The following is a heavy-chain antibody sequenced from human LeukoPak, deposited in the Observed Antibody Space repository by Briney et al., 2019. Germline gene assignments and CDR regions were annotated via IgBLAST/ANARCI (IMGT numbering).Heavy chain of an antibody. CDR2: INPNSGGT. Sequence: GASVKVSCKASGYTFTGNYMHWVRQAPGEGLGWMAWINPNSGGTNYAQKFQGRVTMTRDTSISTAYMELSRLRSDDTAVYYCATAPPPSWAFDIWGQGTMVTVSS. J-gene: IGHJ3*02. CDR3: ATAPPPSWAFDI. V-gene: IGHV1-2*02. CDR1: GYTFTGNY.